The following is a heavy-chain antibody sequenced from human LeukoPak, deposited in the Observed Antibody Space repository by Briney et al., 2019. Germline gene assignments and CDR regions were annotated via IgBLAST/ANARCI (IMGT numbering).Heavy chain of an antibody. Sequence: SETLSLTCAVYGGSFSGYYWSWIRQPPGKGLEWIGEINHSGSTNYNPSLKSRVTISVDASKNQFSLKLSSVTAADTAVYYCARYDYVWGSYPQPWFDPWGQGTLVTVSS. CDR3: ARYDYVWGSYPQPWFDP. CDR1: GGSFSGYY. V-gene: IGHV4-34*01. J-gene: IGHJ5*02. CDR2: INHSGST. D-gene: IGHD3-16*02.